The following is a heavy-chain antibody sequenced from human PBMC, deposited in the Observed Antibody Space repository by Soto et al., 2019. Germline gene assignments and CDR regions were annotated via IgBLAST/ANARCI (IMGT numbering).Heavy chain of an antibody. CDR3: VNRENGAFDI. CDR2: ISGSGGST. Sequence: GGSLRLSCAASGFTFSSYAMSWVRQAPGKGLEWVSAISGSGGSTYYADSVKGRFTISRDNSKNTLYLQMNSLRAEDLAVYCWVNRENGAFDIWGQGTMVTVSS. V-gene: IGHV3-23*01. CDR1: GFTFSSYA. J-gene: IGHJ3*02. D-gene: IGHD2-8*01.